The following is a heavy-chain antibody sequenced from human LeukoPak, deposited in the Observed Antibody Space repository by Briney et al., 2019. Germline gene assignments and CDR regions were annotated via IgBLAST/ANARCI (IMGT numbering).Heavy chain of an antibody. CDR1: GYTFTSYG. CDR2: ISAYNGNT. J-gene: IGHJ4*02. D-gene: IGHD5-24*01. CDR3: ARDRRGRWLQFSPLDY. V-gene: IGHV1-18*01. Sequence: ASVKVSCKASGYTFTSYGISWVRQAPGQGLEWMGWISAYNGNTNYAQKLQGRVTMTTDTSTSTAYMELRSLRSDDTAVYYCARDRRGRWLQFSPLDYWGQGTLVTVSS.